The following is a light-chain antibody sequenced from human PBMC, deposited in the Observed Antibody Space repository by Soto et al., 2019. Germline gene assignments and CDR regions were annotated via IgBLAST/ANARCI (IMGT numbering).Light chain of an antibody. CDR1: QTISNY. CDR2: AAS. V-gene: IGKV1-39*01. Sequence: DIQMTQSPSSLSASVGDRVTITCRASQTISNYLNWYQQKPGQAPKLLIYAASSLQSGVPSRFSGSGSGTEFTLTISSVQPEDSASYPCQQGYGTPTFGQGTNLDI. J-gene: IGKJ2*01. CDR3: QQGYGTPT.